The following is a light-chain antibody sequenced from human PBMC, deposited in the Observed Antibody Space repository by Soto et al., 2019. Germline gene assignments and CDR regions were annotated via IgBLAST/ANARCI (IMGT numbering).Light chain of an antibody. CDR1: HSITNW. V-gene: IGKV1-5*01. J-gene: IGKJ1*01. CDR3: QPYNNN. CDR2: DVS. Sequence: IHMTHSPSTLSASVRDRVTITCRASHSITNWLAWYQQKPGKAPKVLIYDVSTLGSGVPSRFSGSGSGTEITLTISSLQPDDFATYYCQPYNNNFGQGTKVDI.